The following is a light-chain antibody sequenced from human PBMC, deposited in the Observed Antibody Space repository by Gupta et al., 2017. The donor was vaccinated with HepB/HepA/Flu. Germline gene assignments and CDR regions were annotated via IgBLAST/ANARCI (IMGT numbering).Light chain of an antibody. Sequence: DIQLTQSPSFLSASVGDRVTITCRTSQGIASYLAWYQQRPGKAPKLLIYAASTVQSGVPSRFRGSGSGTEFTLTIGSLQPEDFATYYCQQLYNYPGTFGQGTKLEIK. V-gene: IGKV1-9*01. CDR3: QQLYNYPGT. J-gene: IGKJ2*01. CDR1: QGIASY. CDR2: AAS.